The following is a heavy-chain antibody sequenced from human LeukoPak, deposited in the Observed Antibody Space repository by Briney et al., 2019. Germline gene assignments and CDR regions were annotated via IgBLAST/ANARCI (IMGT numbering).Heavy chain of an antibody. CDR2: ISYDGSNK. CDR1: AFTFSSYG. D-gene: IGHD2-2*01. V-gene: IGHV3-30*18. CDR3: GKDQFALVRSSSTSCGYYGMDV. J-gene: IGHJ6*02. Sequence: GRSLRLSCAASAFTFSSYGMHWVRQAPGKGLEWVAVISYDGSNKYYADSVKGRFTISRDNSKNTLYVQMNSLRAEDTAVYYCGKDQFALVRSSSTSCGYYGMDVWGQGTTVTVSS.